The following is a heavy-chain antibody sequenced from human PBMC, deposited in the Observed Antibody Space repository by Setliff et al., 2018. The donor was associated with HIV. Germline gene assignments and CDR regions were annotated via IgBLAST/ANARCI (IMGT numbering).Heavy chain of an antibody. Sequence: PSETLSLTCTVSGGSISGYYWTWVRQPAGKGLEWIGRMYGETNYNPSLKSRVTLSIDTSKNQFSLKLRSVTAADMAVYYCARDPRERWGSAYWYFDLWGRGTLVTVSS. CDR1: GGSISGYY. D-gene: IGHD7-27*01. CDR3: ARDPRERWGSAYWYFDL. V-gene: IGHV4-4*07. CDR2: MYGET. J-gene: IGHJ2*01.